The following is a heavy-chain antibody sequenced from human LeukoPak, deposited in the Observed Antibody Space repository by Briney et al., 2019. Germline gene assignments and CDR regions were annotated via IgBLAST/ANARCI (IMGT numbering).Heavy chain of an antibody. D-gene: IGHD3-16*01. V-gene: IGHV1-18*01. J-gene: IGHJ4*02. CDR2: ISAYSGNT. CDR1: GYTFTSYG. Sequence: ASVKVSCKASGYTFTSYGISWVRQAPGEGLEWMGLISAYSGNTNFAQKLQGRVTMTTDTSTSTAYMELRSLRSDDTAVYFCARGADTGSYGSLVYFDYWGQGTLVTVSS. CDR3: ARGADTGSYGSLVYFDY.